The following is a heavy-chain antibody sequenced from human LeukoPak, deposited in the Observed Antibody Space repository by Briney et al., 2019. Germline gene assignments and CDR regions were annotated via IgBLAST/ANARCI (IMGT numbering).Heavy chain of an antibody. CDR2: IIPILGIA. D-gene: IGHD1-26*01. J-gene: IGHJ4*02. CDR1: GGTFSSYT. V-gene: IGHV1-69*04. Sequence: SVKVSCKASGGTFSSYTISWVRQAPGQGLEWMGRIIPILGIANYAQKFQGRVTITADKSTSTAYMELSSLRSEDTAVHYCARDPAGAAGETLFDYWGQGTLVTVSS. CDR3: ARDPAGAAGETLFDY.